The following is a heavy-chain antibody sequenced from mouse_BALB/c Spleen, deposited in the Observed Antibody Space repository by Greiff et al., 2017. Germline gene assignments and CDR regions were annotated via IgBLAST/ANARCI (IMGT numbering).Heavy chain of an antibody. V-gene: IGHV2-9*02. J-gene: IGHJ4*01. CDR3: ARPGVGRGYAMDY. CDR2: ICAGGST. Sequence: VQLVESGPGLVAPSQCLSITCTVSGFSLTSYGVHWVRQPPGKGLEWLGVICAGGSTNYNSALVSRLSNSKDNSKCQVFLKMNSLQTDDTAMYYCARPGVGRGYAMDYWGQGTSVTVSS. D-gene: IGHD1-1*02. CDR1: GFSLTSYG.